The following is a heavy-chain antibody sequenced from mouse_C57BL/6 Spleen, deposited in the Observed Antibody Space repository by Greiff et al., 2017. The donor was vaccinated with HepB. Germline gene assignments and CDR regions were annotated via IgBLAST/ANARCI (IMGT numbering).Heavy chain of an antibody. CDR1: GFTFTDYY. J-gene: IGHJ4*01. Sequence: EVKLQESGGGLVQPGGSLSLSCAASGFTFTDYYMSWVRQPPGKALEWLGFIRNKANGYTTEYSASVKGPFTISRDNSQSILYLQMNALRAEDRATYYCAKYIDYDYDEDYAMDYWGQGTSVTVSS. CDR2: IRNKANGYTT. D-gene: IGHD2-4*01. CDR3: AKYIDYDYDEDYAMDY. V-gene: IGHV7-3*01.